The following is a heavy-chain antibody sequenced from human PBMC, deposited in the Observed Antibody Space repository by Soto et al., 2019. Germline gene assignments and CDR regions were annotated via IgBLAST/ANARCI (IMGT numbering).Heavy chain of an antibody. J-gene: IGHJ4*02. Sequence: LSLTCSVSGVSISSGADYWSWIRQRPGKGLEWIGSIYSSGSSSYNPALKSRLTISLDTSKNQFPLKLTSVTAADTAVYYCARFAYRSGWNFDYWGRGTLVTVSS. CDR2: IYSSGSS. CDR1: GVSISSGADY. V-gene: IGHV4-31*03. CDR3: ARFAYRSGWNFDY. D-gene: IGHD6-19*01.